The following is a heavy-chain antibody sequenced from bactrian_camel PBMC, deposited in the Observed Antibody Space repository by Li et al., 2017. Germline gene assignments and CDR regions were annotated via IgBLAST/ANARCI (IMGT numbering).Heavy chain of an antibody. CDR1: GDVNSTDC. CDR2: INWSGEPT. CDR3: AADRAGWLVEYNY. Sequence: HVQLVESGGGSVQSGGSPRLSCAASGDVNSTDCMGWFRQAPGKEREGFSCINWSGEPTYYRGSAMGRFTISRDNAKNTLYLQMTSLKTEDTAVYYCAADRAGWLVEYNYWGHGTQVAVS. D-gene: IGHD5*01. J-gene: IGHJ4*01. V-gene: IGHV3-3*01.